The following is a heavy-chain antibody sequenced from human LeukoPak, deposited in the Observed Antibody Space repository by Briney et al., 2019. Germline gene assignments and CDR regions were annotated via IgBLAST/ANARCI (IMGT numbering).Heavy chain of an antibody. CDR3: ARHERASIAAAGTLDY. CDR2: IYYSGST. V-gene: IGHV4-59*08. Sequence: SETLSLTCTVSGGSISSYYWSWIRQPPGKGLEWLGYIYYSGSTNYNPSLKSRVTISVDTSKNQFSLKLSSVTAADTAVYYCARHERASIAAAGTLDYWGQGTLVTVSS. D-gene: IGHD6-13*01. CDR1: GGSISSYY. J-gene: IGHJ4*02.